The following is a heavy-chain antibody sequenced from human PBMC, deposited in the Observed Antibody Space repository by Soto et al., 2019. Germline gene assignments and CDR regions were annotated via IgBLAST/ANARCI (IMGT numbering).Heavy chain of an antibody. CDR3: AREESDYVKY. Sequence: QVQLQQWGAGLLKPSETLSLTCALYGGSFSGYYWSWIRQPPGKGLEWIGEINHSGSTNYNPSLKSRVTISVDTSKNRFSLKLSSVTAADTAVYYCAREESDYVKYWGQGTLVTVSS. CDR1: GGSFSGYY. J-gene: IGHJ4*02. D-gene: IGHD4-17*01. CDR2: INHSGST. V-gene: IGHV4-34*01.